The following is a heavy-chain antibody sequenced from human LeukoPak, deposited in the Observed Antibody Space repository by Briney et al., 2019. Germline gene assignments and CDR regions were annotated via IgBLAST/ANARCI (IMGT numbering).Heavy chain of an antibody. D-gene: IGHD3-22*01. CDR3: ARDGAYYYESSAYFAN. J-gene: IGHJ4*02. Sequence: GASVKVSCKASGYTFTNYYMHWVRQAPGQGLEWMGIINPSGDSSSYAQKFQGRVTMTRDTSTSTVYMELSSLRSEDTAVYYCARDGAYYYESSAYFANWGQGTQVTVPS. V-gene: IGHV1-46*01. CDR1: GYTFTNYY. CDR2: INPSGDSS.